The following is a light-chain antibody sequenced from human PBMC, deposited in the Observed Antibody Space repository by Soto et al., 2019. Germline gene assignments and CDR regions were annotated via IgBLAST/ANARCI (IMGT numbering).Light chain of an antibody. CDR1: QSVSSN. J-gene: IGKJ1*01. Sequence: EIVMTQSPATLSVSPGERATLSCRASQSVSSNLAWYQQKPGQAPRLLIYGASTRATGIPARFSGSGSGTDFTLTISSLQSEDFAVYYCQQYNNWSWTLGQGTKVEIK. V-gene: IGKV3-15*01. CDR3: QQYNNWSWT. CDR2: GAS.